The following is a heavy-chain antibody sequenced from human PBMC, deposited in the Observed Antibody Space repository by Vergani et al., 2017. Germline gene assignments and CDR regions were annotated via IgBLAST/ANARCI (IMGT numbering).Heavy chain of an antibody. J-gene: IGHJ4*02. CDR3: ARADMVRGVSI. CDR1: GFTFSSYA. D-gene: IGHD3-10*01. V-gene: IGHV3-23*01. Sequence: EVQLLESGGGLVQPGGSLRLSCAASGFTFSSYAMSWVRQAPGKGLEWVSAISGSGGSTYYADSVKGRFTISRDNAKNTLYLQMNSLRAEDTAVYYCARADMVRGVSIWGQGTLVTVSS. CDR2: ISGSGGST.